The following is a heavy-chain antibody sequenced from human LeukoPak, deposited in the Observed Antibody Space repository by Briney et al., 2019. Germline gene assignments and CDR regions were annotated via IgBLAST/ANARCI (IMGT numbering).Heavy chain of an antibody. D-gene: IGHD3-16*01. Sequence: SETLSLTCTVSGGSISSGNYYWGWIRQAPGKGLEWIGNIYHSGSTYYNPSLKSRVTISADTSKNQFSLKLNSVTAADTAVYYCARATYYVWGSYLSVDYWGQGSLVTVSS. V-gene: IGHV4-39*01. CDR3: ARATYYVWGSYLSVDY. CDR2: IYHSGST. CDR1: GGSISSGNYY. J-gene: IGHJ4*02.